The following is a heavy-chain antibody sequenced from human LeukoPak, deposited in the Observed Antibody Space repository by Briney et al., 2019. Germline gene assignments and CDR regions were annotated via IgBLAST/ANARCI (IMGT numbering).Heavy chain of an antibody. Sequence: PSETLSLTCVVSGGSISSSNSWSWVRQPPGKGLEWIGEIYHSGSTNYNPSLKSRVTMSVDKSKNQFSLNLSSVTAADTAVYYCARRTSGWYGIDYWGREPWSPSPQ. J-gene: IGHJ4*02. CDR3: ARRTSGWYGIDY. D-gene: IGHD6-19*01. V-gene: IGHV4-4*02. CDR2: IYHSGST. CDR1: GGSISSSNS.